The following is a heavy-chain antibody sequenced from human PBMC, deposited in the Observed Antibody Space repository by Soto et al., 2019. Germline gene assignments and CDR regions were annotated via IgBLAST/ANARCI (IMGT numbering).Heavy chain of an antibody. CDR2: IYYSGST. J-gene: IGHJ4*02. V-gene: IGHV4-39*01. CDR1: GGSISSSSYY. D-gene: IGHD2-15*01. Sequence: SETLSLTCIVSGGSISSSSYYWGWIRQPPGKGLEWIGSIYYSGSTYYNPSLKSRVTISVDTSKNQFSLKLSSVTAADTAVYYCARHTPAISISDHWGQGTLVTVS. CDR3: ARHTPAISISDH.